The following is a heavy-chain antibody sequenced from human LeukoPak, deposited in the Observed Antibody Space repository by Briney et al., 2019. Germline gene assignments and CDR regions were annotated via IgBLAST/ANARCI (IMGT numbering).Heavy chain of an antibody. CDR2: IWYDGSNK. D-gene: IGHD3-22*01. J-gene: IGHJ4*02. CDR1: GFTFSSYG. CDR3: AKRAYYDSTAISPREFDY. V-gene: IGHV3-33*06. Sequence: GGSLRLSCAASGFTFSSYGMHWVRQAPGKGLEWVAVIWYDGSNKYYADSVKGRFTISRDNSKNTLYLQMNSLRAEDTAVYYCAKRAYYDSTAISPREFDYWGQGTLVIVSS.